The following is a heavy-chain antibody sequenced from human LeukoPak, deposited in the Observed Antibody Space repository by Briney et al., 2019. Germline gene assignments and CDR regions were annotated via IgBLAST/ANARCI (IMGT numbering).Heavy chain of an antibody. CDR3: ARAYTQGYSSSWLYYYYGMDV. J-gene: IGHJ6*02. CDR1: GYTFTGYY. CDR2: INPNSGGT. Sequence: ASVKVSCKASGYTFTGYYMHWVRQAPGQGLEWMGWINPNSGGTNYAQKFQGWVTMTRDTSISTAYMELSRLRSDDTAVYYCARAYTQGYSSSWLYYYYGMDVWGQGTTVTVSS. V-gene: IGHV1-2*04. D-gene: IGHD6-13*01.